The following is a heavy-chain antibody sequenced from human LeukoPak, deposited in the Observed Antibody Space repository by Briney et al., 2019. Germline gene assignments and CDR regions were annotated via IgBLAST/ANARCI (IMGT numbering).Heavy chain of an antibody. CDR1: GFTFSSHS. CDR3: AKGPTYYDFWSGLLSY. D-gene: IGHD3-3*01. V-gene: IGHV3-21*04. Sequence: GGSLRLSCAASGFTFSSHSMNWVRQAPGKGLEWVSSISSRSTYIYYADSVKGRFTISRDNSKNTLYLQVNSLRAEDTAVYYCAKGPTYYDFWSGLLSYWGQGTLVTVSS. CDR2: ISSRSTYI. J-gene: IGHJ4*02.